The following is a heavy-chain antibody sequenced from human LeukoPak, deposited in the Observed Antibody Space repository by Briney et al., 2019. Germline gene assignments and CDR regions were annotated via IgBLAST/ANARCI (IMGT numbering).Heavy chain of an antibody. V-gene: IGHV1-2*04. D-gene: IGHD1-1*01. CDR1: GYTFTGYY. Sequence: ASVKVSCKASGYTFTGYYMHWVRQAPGQGLEWMGWINPNSGGTNYAQKFQGWVTMTRDTSISTAYMELSRLRYDDTAVYYCAREGTTGTKDFDYWGQGTLVTVSS. CDR3: AREGTTGTKDFDY. J-gene: IGHJ4*02. CDR2: INPNSGGT.